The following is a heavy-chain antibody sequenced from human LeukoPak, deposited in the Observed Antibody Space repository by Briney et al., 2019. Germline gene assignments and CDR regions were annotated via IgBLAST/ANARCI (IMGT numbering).Heavy chain of an antibody. D-gene: IGHD2-15*01. V-gene: IGHV4-61*02. Sequence: SQTLFLTCTVSGGSISSGSYYWSWIRQPAGKGLEWIGRIYTSGSTNYNPSLKSRVTISVDTSKNQFSLKLSSVTAADTAVYYCAASGDDHSTFDYWGQGTLVTVSS. CDR3: AASGDDHSTFDY. CDR2: IYTSGST. CDR1: GGSISSGSYY. J-gene: IGHJ4*02.